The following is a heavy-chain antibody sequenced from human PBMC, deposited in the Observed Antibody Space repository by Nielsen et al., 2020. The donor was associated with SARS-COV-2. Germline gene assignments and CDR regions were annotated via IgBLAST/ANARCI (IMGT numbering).Heavy chain of an antibody. CDR3: ARAYVVVRARYDAFDF. Sequence: GGSLRLSCVASGFIFRTYGMHWVRQAPGKGLEWVAVIWYDGPNEYYSDSVKGRFTISSDNSANTLYLQMNGLTVEDTAMYYCARAYVVVRARYDAFDFWGQGTKVTVSS. CDR2: IWYDGPNE. J-gene: IGHJ3*01. V-gene: IGHV3-33*01. CDR1: GFIFRTYG. D-gene: IGHD2-21*01.